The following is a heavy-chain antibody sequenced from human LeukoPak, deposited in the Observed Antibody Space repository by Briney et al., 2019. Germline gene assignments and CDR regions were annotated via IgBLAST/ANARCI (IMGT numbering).Heavy chain of an antibody. CDR2: IYQDGREK. CDR1: GFSFSSHW. CDR3: ARDGVDSGLYFDY. Sequence: GGSLRLSCAASGFSFSSHWMSWVRQAPGKGLEWVANIYQDGREKQHVDSVKGRFTISRDNAKNSLYLQMNSLRAQDTAVYYCARDGVDSGLYFDYWGQGTLVTVSS. J-gene: IGHJ4*02. V-gene: IGHV3-7*01. D-gene: IGHD5-12*01.